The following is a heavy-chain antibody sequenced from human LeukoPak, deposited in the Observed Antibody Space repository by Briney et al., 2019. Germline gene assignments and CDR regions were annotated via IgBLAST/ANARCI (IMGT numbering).Heavy chain of an antibody. V-gene: IGHV4-39*01. CDR2: IHYSGST. CDR1: GGSISSSVYY. D-gene: IGHD3-22*01. J-gene: IGHJ4*02. CDR3: ARHGKNYYDSAGYYYFEY. Sequence: KPSETLSLTCTVSGGSISSSVYYWGWIRQPPGKGLEWIGTIHYSGSTYYNPSLKSRVTISVDTSKNRFSLNLSSATAADTAVYYCARHGKNYYDSAGYYYFEYWGQGTLVTVSS.